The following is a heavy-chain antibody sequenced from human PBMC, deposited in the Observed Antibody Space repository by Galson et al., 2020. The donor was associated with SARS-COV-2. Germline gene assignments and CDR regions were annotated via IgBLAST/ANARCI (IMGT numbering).Heavy chain of an antibody. D-gene: IGHD4-4*01. Sequence: GESLKISCVVSGFHFSEYAMTWVRQAPGKGLEWVSFISGAGDTTHYADSLKGRLTISRDNAQNTLFLQMNDLRAEDTAMYYCATTASNNFWGQGTMVTVSS. V-gene: IGHV3-23*01. CDR1: GFHFSEYA. CDR3: ATTASNNF. CDR2: ISGAGDTT. J-gene: IGHJ4*02.